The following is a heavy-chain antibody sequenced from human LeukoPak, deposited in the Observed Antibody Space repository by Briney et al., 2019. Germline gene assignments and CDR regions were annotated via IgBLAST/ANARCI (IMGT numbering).Heavy chain of an antibody. V-gene: IGHV3-30*04. CDR2: ISYDGSNK. J-gene: IGHJ5*02. D-gene: IGHD1-14*01. CDR3: AKEPGP. Sequence: GGSLRLSCAASGFTFSSYAMSWVRQAPGKGLEWVALISYDGSNKYYADSVKGRFTVSRDNSKSTLYLQMNSLRAEDTAVYYCAKEPGPWGQGTLVTVSS. CDR1: GFTFSSYA.